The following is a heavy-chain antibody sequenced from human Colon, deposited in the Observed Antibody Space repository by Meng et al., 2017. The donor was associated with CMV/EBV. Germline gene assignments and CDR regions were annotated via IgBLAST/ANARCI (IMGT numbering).Heavy chain of an antibody. D-gene: IGHD3-22*01. CDR2: ISSSGSTT. CDR1: GFTFSDYY. Sequence: GESLRLSCAASGFTFSDYYMIWIRQAPGKGLEWVSYISSSGSTTYHADSVKGRFTISRDNAKNSLYLQMNSLRADDTAVYYCAKLGNYYDTSGYTIWGQGTPVTVSS. J-gene: IGHJ4*02. V-gene: IGHV3-11*01. CDR3: AKLGNYYDTSGYTI.